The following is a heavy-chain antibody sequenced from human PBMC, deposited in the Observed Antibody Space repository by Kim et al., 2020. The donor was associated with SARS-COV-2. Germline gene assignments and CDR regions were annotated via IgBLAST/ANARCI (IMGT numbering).Heavy chain of an antibody. CDR2: ISGSGGST. Sequence: GGSLRLSCAASGFTFSSYAMSWVRQAPGKGLEWVSAISGSGGSTYYADSVKGRFTISRDNSKNTLYLQMNSLRAEDTAIYYCAKGVGFTGKSDAFDIWGQGTMVTVSS. CDR3: AKGVGFTGKSDAFDI. V-gene: IGHV3-23*01. CDR1: GFTFSSYA. J-gene: IGHJ3*02. D-gene: IGHD3-10*01.